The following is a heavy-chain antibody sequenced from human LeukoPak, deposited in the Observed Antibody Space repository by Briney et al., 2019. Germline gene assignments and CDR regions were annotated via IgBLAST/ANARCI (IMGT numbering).Heavy chain of an antibody. CDR3: ARVTYVDDMLYQYFDY. V-gene: IGHV4-34*01. Sequence: SETLSLTCAVYGGSFSDYYWNWVRQPPGQGLEWIGEINHSGSTNYNPSLKSRLTMSVDTSKNQFSLKLTSVTAADTALYYCARVTYVDDMLYQYFDYWGQGILVTVSS. J-gene: IGHJ4*02. CDR1: GGSFSDYY. D-gene: IGHD4-17*01. CDR2: INHSGST.